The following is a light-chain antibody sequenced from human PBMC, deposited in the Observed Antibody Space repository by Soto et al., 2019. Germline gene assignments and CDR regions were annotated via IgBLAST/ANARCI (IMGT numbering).Light chain of an antibody. CDR1: SSNIGAGYD. Sequence: QSALTQPPSVSGAPGQRVTISCTGSSSNIGAGYDVHWYQQLPGTAPKLLIYGNSNRPSGVPDRFSGSKSGTSASLAITGLQAADEDDYYCQSYYSSRSGVVFGGGTKLTVL. CDR3: QSYYSSRSGVV. CDR2: GNS. V-gene: IGLV1-40*01. J-gene: IGLJ2*01.